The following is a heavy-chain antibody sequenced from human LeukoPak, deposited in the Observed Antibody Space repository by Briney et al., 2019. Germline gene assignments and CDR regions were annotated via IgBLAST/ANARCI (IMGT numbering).Heavy chain of an antibody. V-gene: IGHV3-64*01. D-gene: IGHD4-17*01. CDR1: GFTFSSYA. Sequence: GGSLRLSCAASGFTFSSYAMHWVRQAPGKGLEYVSAISSNGGSTYYANSVKGRFTISRDNSKNTLYLQMGSLRAEDMAVYYCARITALIYGDYELDYWGQGTLVTVSS. J-gene: IGHJ4*02. CDR3: ARITALIYGDYELDY. CDR2: ISSNGGST.